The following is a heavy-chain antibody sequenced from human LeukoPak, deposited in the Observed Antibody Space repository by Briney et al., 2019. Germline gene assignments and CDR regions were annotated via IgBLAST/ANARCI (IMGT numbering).Heavy chain of an antibody. CDR1: GYTFTGYY. V-gene: IGHV1-2*02. D-gene: IGHD5-18*01. CDR3: ARVKEIYSYGSYYYYMDV. J-gene: IGHJ6*03. Sequence: ASVKVSCKASGYTFTGYYMHWVRQAPGQGLEWMGWINPNSGGTNYAQKFQGRVTMTRDTSISTAYMELSRLRSDDTAVYYCARVKEIYSYGSYYYYMDVWGKGTTVTVSS. CDR2: INPNSGGT.